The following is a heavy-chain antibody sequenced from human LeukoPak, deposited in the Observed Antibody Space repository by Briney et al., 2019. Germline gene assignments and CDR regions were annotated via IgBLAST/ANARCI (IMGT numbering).Heavy chain of an antibody. V-gene: IGHV3-53*01. CDR2: ISNGGDP. D-gene: IGHD2/OR15-2a*01. CDR1: GFVVTANY. CDR3: ALLSGGTFDY. Sequence: QAGGSLTLSCAASGFVVTANYLAWARQAPGKGLERVSTISNGGDPFYGDSVKGRSTISRDESTNTFSLQLDSLRVEDMGVYYCALLSGGTFDYWGQGTQVTVAS. J-gene: IGHJ4*02.